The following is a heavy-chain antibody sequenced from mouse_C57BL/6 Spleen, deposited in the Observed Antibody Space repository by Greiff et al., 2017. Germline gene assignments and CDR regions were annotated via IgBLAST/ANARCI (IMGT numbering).Heavy chain of an antibody. D-gene: IGHD3-2*02. Sequence: QVQLQQPGAELVMPGASVKLSCKASGYTFTSYWMHWVKQRPGQGLEWIGELDPSDSYTNYNQKFKGKSTLTVDKSSSTAYMQLSSLTSEDSAVYYCARGQTAQGRGFAYWGQGTLVTVSA. J-gene: IGHJ3*01. V-gene: IGHV1-69*01. CDR2: LDPSDSYT. CDR1: GYTFTSYW. CDR3: ARGQTAQGRGFAY.